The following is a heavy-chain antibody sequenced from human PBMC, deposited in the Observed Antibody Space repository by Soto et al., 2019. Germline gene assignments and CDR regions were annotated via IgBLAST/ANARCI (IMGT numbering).Heavy chain of an antibody. CDR1: GYTFTSYG. V-gene: IGHV1-18*01. CDR3: ARDGAPSGNYYDILTGYYPYVYYYYGMDV. J-gene: IGHJ6*02. Sequence: GASVKVSCKASGYTFTSYGISCVRQAPGQGLEWMAWISAYNGNTNYAQKLQGRVTMTTDTSTSTAYMELRSLRSDDTAVYYCARDGAPSGNYYDILTGYYPYVYYYYGMDVWGHGTTVTVSS. D-gene: IGHD3-9*01. CDR2: ISAYNGNT.